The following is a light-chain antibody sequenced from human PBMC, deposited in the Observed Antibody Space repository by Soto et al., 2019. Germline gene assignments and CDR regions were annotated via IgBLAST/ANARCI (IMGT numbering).Light chain of an antibody. J-gene: IGKJ1*01. CDR1: QSISSW. Sequence: DIQMTQCPSTLSASVGDRVTITCRASQSISSWLAWYQQKPGKAPKLLIYKASTLKSGVPSRFSGSGSGTEFTLTISSLQPDDFATYYCQQYNSYPWKFGQGTKVDIK. CDR2: KAS. V-gene: IGKV1-5*03. CDR3: QQYNSYPWK.